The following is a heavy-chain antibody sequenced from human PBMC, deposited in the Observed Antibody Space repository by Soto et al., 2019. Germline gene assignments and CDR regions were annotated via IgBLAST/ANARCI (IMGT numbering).Heavy chain of an antibody. Sequence: GGSLRLSCAASGFTFSSYAMSWVRQAPGKGLEWVSAISGSGGSTYYADSVKGRFTISRDNSKNTLYLQMNSLRAEDTAVYYCAKFGYCSGGSCLAGGVDYWGQGTLVTVSS. CDR2: ISGSGGST. CDR1: GFTFSSYA. CDR3: AKFGYCSGGSCLAGGVDY. V-gene: IGHV3-23*01. J-gene: IGHJ4*02. D-gene: IGHD2-15*01.